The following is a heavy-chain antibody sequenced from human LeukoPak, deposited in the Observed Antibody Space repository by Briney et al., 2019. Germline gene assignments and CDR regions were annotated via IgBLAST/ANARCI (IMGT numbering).Heavy chain of an antibody. Sequence: SETLSLTCTVSGGSISSSSYYWGWIRQPPGKGLEWIGYIYYSGSTNYNSSLKSRVTISIDTSKNQVSLKMSSVTAADTAVYYCAKSGGYGLIDYWGQGTLVTVSS. J-gene: IGHJ4*01. CDR2: IYYSGST. CDR3: AKSGGYGLIDY. CDR1: GGSISSSSYY. D-gene: IGHD6-25*01. V-gene: IGHV4-39*01.